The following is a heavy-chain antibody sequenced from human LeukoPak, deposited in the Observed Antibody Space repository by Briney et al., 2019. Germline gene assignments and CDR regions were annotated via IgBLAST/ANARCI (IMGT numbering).Heavy chain of an antibody. D-gene: IGHD3-22*01. CDR3: ARDINNSGYIDAFDI. Sequence: SVKVSCKASGGTFSSYAISWVRQAPGQGLEWMGGIIPIFGTANYAQKFQGGVTITADESTSTAYMELSSLRSEDTAVYYCARDINNSGYIDAFDIWGQGTMVTVSS. CDR1: GGTFSSYA. J-gene: IGHJ3*02. CDR2: IIPIFGTA. V-gene: IGHV1-69*13.